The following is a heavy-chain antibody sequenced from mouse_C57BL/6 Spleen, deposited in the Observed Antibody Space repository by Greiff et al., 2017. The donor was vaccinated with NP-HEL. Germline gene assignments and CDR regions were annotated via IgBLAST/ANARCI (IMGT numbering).Heavy chain of an antibody. CDR2: IDPSDSYT. CDR1: GYTFTSYW. Sequence: QVQLQQPGAELVMPGASVKLSCKASGYTFTSYWMHWVKQRPGQGLEWIGEIDPSDSYTNYNQKFKGKSTLTVDKSSSTAYMQLSSLTSEDSAVYYCARAREGWFAYWGQGTLGTVSA. J-gene: IGHJ3*01. V-gene: IGHV1-69*01. CDR3: ARAREGWFAY.